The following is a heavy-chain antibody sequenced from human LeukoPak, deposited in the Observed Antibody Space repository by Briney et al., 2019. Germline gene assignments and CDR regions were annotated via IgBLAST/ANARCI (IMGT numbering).Heavy chain of an antibody. D-gene: IGHD3-22*01. Sequence: GGSLRLSWAASGFTFSSHAMHWVRQGPGQGLGWVAYIRFDGSNNYYTGSVKGRFTISRDNSNNTLYLQMNSLRAEDTAVYYCAKELESYDSTGSTFDGWGQGALVTVSS. V-gene: IGHV3-30*02. CDR1: GFTFSSHA. CDR2: IRFDGSNN. J-gene: IGHJ4*02. CDR3: AKELESYDSTGSTFDG.